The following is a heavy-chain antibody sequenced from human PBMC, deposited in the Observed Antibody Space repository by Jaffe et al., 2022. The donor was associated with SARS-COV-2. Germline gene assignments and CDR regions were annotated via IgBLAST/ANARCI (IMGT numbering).Heavy chain of an antibody. CDR2: INPNSGGT. CDR1: GYTFTGYY. J-gene: IGHJ4*02. V-gene: IGHV1-2*02. CDR3: ARVRNGDYSPGHFDY. D-gene: IGHD4-17*01. Sequence: QVQLVQSGAEVKKPGASVKVSCKASGYTFTGYYMHWVRQAPGQGLEWMGWINPNSGGTNYAQKFQGRVTMTRDTSISTAYMELSRLRSDDTAVYYCARVRNGDYSPGHFDYWGQGTLVTVSS.